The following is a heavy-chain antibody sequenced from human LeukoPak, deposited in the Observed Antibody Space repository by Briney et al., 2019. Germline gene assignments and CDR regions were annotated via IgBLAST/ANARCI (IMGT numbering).Heavy chain of an antibody. Sequence: PSETLSLTCAVYGGSFRDYSWSWICQPPGKGPKWIGEIDHSGSTNYNPSLKSRVTISVDTSKNQFSLKLTSVTAADTAVYYCARGLGQRLYFYYLDAWGKGTTVTVSS. CDR2: IDHSGST. CDR1: GGSFRDYS. D-gene: IGHD2-2*02. V-gene: IGHV4-34*01. J-gene: IGHJ6*03. CDR3: ARGLGQRLYFYYLDA.